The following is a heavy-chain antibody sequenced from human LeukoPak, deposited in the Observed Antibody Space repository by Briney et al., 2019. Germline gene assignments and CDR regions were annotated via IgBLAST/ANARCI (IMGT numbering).Heavy chain of an antibody. D-gene: IGHD4-17*01. V-gene: IGHV3-48*03. CDR1: GFTFSSYE. CDR3: AKGVTVTRVYNWFDP. J-gene: IGHJ5*02. Sequence: GGSLRLSCAASGFTFSSYEMNWVRQAPGKGLEWVSYISTSGSTISYADSVKGRFTISRDNAKNSLYLQMNSMRAEDTTVYFCAKGVTVTRVYNWFDPWGQGTLVTVSS. CDR2: ISTSGSTI.